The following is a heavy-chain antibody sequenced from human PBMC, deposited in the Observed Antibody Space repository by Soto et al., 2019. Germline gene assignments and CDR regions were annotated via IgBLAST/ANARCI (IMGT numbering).Heavy chain of an antibody. J-gene: IGHJ6*02. V-gene: IGHV3-23*01. CDR2: ISGSGGST. CDR1: EFTFSSYA. Sequence: PGGSLRLSCAASEFTFSSYAMSWVRQAPGKGLEWVSAISGSGGSTYYADSVKGRFTISRDNSKNTLYLQMNSLRAEDTAVYYCAKVAREIVVVITTLYYYYGMDVWGQGTTVTVSS. CDR3: AKVAREIVVVITTLYYYYGMDV. D-gene: IGHD3-22*01.